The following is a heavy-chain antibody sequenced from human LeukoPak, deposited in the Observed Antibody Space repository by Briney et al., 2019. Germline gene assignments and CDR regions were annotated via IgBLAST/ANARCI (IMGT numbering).Heavy chain of an antibody. J-gene: IGHJ4*02. D-gene: IGHD6-19*01. CDR3: ALLAVASDFDY. Sequence: GGSLRLSCAVSGFPFRVYEMNWVRQAPGKGLEWVSNIGSSGAIRHYADSVKGRFSISRDNAENSLFLQMNSLRVEDTGIYYCALLAVASDFDYWGQGALVTVSS. CDR2: IGSSGAIR. CDR1: GFPFRVYE. V-gene: IGHV3-48*03.